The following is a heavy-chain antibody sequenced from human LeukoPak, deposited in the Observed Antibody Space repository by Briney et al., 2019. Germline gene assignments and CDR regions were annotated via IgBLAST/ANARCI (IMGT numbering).Heavy chain of an antibody. D-gene: IGHD2-2*01. CDR3: ARKIYCSSTSCYFFDY. CDR2: IRYDGSNK. Sequence: GGSLRLSCAASGFTFSNYGMHWVRQAPGKGLEWVAFIRYDGSNKYYADSVKSRFTISRDISKNTLYLQMNSLRAEDTAVYYCARKIYCSSTSCYFFDYWGQGTLVTVSS. J-gene: IGHJ4*02. V-gene: IGHV3-30*02. CDR1: GFTFSNYG.